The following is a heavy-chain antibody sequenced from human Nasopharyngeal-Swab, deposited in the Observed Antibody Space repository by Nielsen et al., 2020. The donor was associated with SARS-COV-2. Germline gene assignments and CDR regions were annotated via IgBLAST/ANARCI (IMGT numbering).Heavy chain of an antibody. CDR2: IKQDGSGK. J-gene: IGHJ4*02. CDR3: VRDWGY. Sequence: GESLKISCAASGFTFSSYWMSWVRQAPGKGLEWVAKIKQDGSGKYYMDSVKGRFTISRDNAKNSLYLQMDSLRDEDTAVYYCVRDWGYWGQGTLVTVSS. V-gene: IGHV3-7*01. D-gene: IGHD3-16*01. CDR1: GFTFSSYW.